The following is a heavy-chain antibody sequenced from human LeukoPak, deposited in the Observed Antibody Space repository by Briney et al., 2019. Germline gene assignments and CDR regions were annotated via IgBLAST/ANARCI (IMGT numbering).Heavy chain of an antibody. D-gene: IGHD3-22*01. V-gene: IGHV3-11*01. Sequence: GGSLRLSCAASGFTFSDYYMSWIRQAPGKGLEWVSYISSSGSTIYYADSVKGRFTISRDNAKNSLYLQMNSLRAEDTAVYYCAREPSSYYDSSGTFDYWGQGTLVTVSS. CDR3: AREPSSYYDSSGTFDY. CDR2: ISSSGSTI. CDR1: GFTFSDYY. J-gene: IGHJ4*02.